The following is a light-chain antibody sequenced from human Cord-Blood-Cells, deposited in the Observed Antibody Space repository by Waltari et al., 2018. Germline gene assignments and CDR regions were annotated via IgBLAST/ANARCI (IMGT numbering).Light chain of an antibody. CDR2: AAS. CDR1: QSISSY. J-gene: IGKJ2*01. V-gene: IGKV1-39*01. CDR3: QQSYSTPYT. Sequence: DIQMTQSPSSLSASVGDRVTITCRASQSISSYLNWYQQKPGKAPKLLIYAASSLQRGVPSRFSGSGSGTDFTLTISSRQTEDFATYYCQQSYSTPYTFGQGTKLEIK.